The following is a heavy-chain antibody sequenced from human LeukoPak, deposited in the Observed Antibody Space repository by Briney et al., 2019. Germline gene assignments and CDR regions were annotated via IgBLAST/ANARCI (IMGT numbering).Heavy chain of an antibody. Sequence: GGSLRLSCAASGFAFSTYGMHWVRQAPGKGLEWVSVIWFDGSTQLYTNSVKGRFTISRDNPKHTLFLQMDSLRAEDTAVYYCIRDPQINWNRPSPLSWGQGTLVTVSS. V-gene: IGHV3-33*01. D-gene: IGHD1-20*01. CDR2: IWFDGSTQ. J-gene: IGHJ5*02. CDR1: GFAFSTYG. CDR3: IRDPQINWNRPSPLS.